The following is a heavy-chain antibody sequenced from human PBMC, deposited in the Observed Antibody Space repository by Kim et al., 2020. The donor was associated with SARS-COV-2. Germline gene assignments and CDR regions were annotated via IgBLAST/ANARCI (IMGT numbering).Heavy chain of an antibody. Sequence: AQKFQGRVTITADESTSTAYMELSSLRSEDTAVYYCAREFMGAGKDWFDPWGQGTLVTVSS. D-gene: IGHD3-10*01. J-gene: IGHJ5*02. CDR3: AREFMGAGKDWFDP. V-gene: IGHV1-69*01.